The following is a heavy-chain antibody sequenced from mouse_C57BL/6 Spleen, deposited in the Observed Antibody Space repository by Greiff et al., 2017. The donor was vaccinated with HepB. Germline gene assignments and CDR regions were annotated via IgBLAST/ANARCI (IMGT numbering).Heavy chain of an antibody. V-gene: IGHV5-4*03. CDR3: ERGARRGWFAY. D-gene: IGHD3-1*01. CDR2: ISDGDSYT. CDR1: GFTFSSYA. J-gene: IGHJ3*01. Sequence: DVKLVESGGGLVKPGASLKLSCAASGFTFSSYAMSWVRQTPEKRLEWVATISDGDSYTYYPDNVKGRFTISRDKAKNNLYLQMSHLTSEDAAMYDCERGARRGWFAYWGQGTLVTVSA.